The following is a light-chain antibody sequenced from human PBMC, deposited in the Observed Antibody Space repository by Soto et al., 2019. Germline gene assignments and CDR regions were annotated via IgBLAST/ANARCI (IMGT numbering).Light chain of an antibody. CDR1: QSVSSN. Sequence: EIVMTQSPATLSVSPGERATLSCRASQSVSSNLAWYQQKPGQAPRLLIYGASTRATGIPARFSGSGSGTEFTLTISSLQSEDVAVYYCQQYNSWPLYTFGQGTKLEIK. J-gene: IGKJ2*01. CDR3: QQYNSWPLYT. V-gene: IGKV3-15*01. CDR2: GAS.